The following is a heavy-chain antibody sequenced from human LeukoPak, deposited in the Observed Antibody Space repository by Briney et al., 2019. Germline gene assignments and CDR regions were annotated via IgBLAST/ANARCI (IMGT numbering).Heavy chain of an antibody. V-gene: IGHV1-18*01. Sequence: ASVKVSCKASGYTFTSYGISWVRQAPGQGLEGMGWLSAYNGNTKYAQKLQGRVTMTTDRSTSKAYLELRNLRSDDTAVYYCARDDSITGTSGGFDYWGQGTLVTVSS. CDR1: GYTFTSYG. CDR3: ARDDSITGTSGGFDY. CDR2: LSAYNGNT. D-gene: IGHD1-20*01. J-gene: IGHJ4*02.